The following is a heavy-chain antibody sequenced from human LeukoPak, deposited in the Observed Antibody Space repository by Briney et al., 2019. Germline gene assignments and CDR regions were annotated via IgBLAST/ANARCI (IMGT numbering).Heavy chain of an antibody. V-gene: IGHV1-18*01. J-gene: IGHJ5*02. CDR2: ISAYNGNT. D-gene: IGHD6-6*01. Sequence: GASVKVSCTASVYTFTSYGISWVRQAPGQGLEWMGWISAYNGNTNYAQKLQGRVTMTTDTSTSTAYMELRSLRSDDTAVYYCAREFIAARGNWFDPWGQGTLVTVSS. CDR1: VYTFTSYG. CDR3: AREFIAARGNWFDP.